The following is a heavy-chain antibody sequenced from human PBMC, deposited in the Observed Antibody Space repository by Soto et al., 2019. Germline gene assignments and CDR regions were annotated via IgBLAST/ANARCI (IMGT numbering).Heavy chain of an antibody. CDR2: ISAYNGNT. J-gene: IGHJ5*02. Sequence: GASVKVSCKASGYTFTSYGISWVRQAPGQGLEWMGWISAYNGNTNYAQKLQGRVTMTTDTSTSTAYMELRSLRSDDTAVYYCAREQTYYDFWGGYHRPNWFDPWGQGTLVTVSS. D-gene: IGHD3-3*01. CDR3: AREQTYYDFWGGYHRPNWFDP. CDR1: GYTFTSYG. V-gene: IGHV1-18*01.